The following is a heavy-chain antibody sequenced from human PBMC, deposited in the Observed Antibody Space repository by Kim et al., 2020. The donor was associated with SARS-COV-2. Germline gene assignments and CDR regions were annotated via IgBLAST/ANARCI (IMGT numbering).Heavy chain of an antibody. CDR2: IYYSGST. J-gene: IGHJ4*02. CDR3: ARGFSYSGSEYYFDY. CDR1: GGSISSYY. V-gene: IGHV4-59*01. Sequence: SETLSLTCTVSGGSISSYYWSWIRQPPGKGLEWIGYIYYSGSTNYNPSLKSRVTISVDTSKNQFSLKLSSVTAADTAVYYCARGFSYSGSEYYFDYWGQGTLVTVSS. D-gene: IGHD1-26*01.